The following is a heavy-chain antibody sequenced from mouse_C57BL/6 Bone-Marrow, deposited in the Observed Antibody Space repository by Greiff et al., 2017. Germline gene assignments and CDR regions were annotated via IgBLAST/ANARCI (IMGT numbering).Heavy chain of an antibody. CDR1: GFTFSSYA. V-gene: IGHV5-4*01. CDR3: ARDEGKAY. CDR2: ISDGGSYT. J-gene: IGHJ3*01. Sequence: EVQGVESGGGLVKPGGSLKLSCAASGFTFSSYAMSWVRQTPEKRLEWVATISDGGSYTYYPENVKGRFTISRDNAKNNLYLQMSHLKSEDTAMYYCARDEGKAYWGEEALVTVSA.